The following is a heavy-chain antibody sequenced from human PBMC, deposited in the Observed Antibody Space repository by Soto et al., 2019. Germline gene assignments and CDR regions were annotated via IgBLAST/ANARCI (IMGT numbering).Heavy chain of an antibody. J-gene: IGHJ5*02. V-gene: IGHV1-8*01. CDR2: MNPGSGDT. CDR1: GYSFTNNH. D-gene: IGHD3-16*01. CDR3: ARMETFGSLNWFDP. Sequence: SVKVSCKASGYSFTNNHVRWVRQATGQGLEWMGWMNPGSGDTGYAQKFQGRVTMTRDISIATAYRELSSLRSDDTAIYYCARMETFGSLNWFDPWGQGTLVNVSA.